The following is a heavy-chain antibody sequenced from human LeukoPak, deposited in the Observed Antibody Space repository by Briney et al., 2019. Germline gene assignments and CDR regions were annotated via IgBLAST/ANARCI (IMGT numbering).Heavy chain of an antibody. CDR1: GYTFTGYY. J-gene: IGHJ4*02. Sequence: ASVKVSCKASGYTFTGYYMHWVRQAPGQGLEWMGWINPNSGDTNYAQKFQGRVTMTRDTPISTAYMELSRLRSDDTALYYCARPAFSGSYLGARYWGQGTLVTVPS. V-gene: IGHV1-2*02. CDR3: ARPAFSGSYLGARY. D-gene: IGHD1-26*01. CDR2: INPNSGDT.